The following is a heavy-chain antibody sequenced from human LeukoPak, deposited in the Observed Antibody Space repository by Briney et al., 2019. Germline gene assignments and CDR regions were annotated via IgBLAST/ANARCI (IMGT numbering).Heavy chain of an antibody. CDR2: IRYDGANK. J-gene: IGHJ4*02. V-gene: IGHV3-30*02. Sequence: PGGSLRLSCAASGFTFNNYGMHWVRQAPGKGLEWVASIRYDGANKYYADSVKGRFTISRDNSKSTLYLQMNSLSAEDTALCYCAKDWGMFTGYANSFDYWGEGTLVSVSS. CDR3: AKDWGMFTGYANSFDY. D-gene: IGHD3-16*01. CDR1: GFTFNNYG.